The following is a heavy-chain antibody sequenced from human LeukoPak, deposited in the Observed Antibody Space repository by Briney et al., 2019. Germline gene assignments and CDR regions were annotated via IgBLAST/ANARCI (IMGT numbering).Heavy chain of an antibody. CDR2: FDPEDGET. J-gene: IGHJ5*02. CDR3: AREVVYSGYDSQGWFDP. D-gene: IGHD5-12*01. CDR1: GYTLTELS. V-gene: IGHV1-24*01. Sequence: ASVKVSCKVFGYTLTELSMHWVRQAPGKGLEWMGGFDPEDGETIYAQKFQGRVTMTEDTSTDTAYMELSRLRSDDTAVYYCAREVVYSGYDSQGWFDPWGQGTLVTVSS.